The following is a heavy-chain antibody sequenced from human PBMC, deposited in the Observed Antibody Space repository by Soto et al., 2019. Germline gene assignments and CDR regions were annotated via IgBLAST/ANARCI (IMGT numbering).Heavy chain of an antibody. Sequence: GGSLRLSCAASGFTFSSYGMHWVRQAPGKGLEWVAVIWYDGSNKYYADSVKGRFTISRDNSKNTLYLQMNSLRAEDTAVYYCARDDEDDSSGYLVVWGQGTLVTVSS. J-gene: IGHJ4*02. CDR1: GFTFSSYG. D-gene: IGHD3-22*01. V-gene: IGHV3-33*01. CDR3: ARDDEDDSSGYLVV. CDR2: IWYDGSNK.